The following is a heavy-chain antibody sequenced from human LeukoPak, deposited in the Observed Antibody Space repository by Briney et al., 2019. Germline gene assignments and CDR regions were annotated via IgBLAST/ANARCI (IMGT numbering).Heavy chain of an antibody. CDR3: AKEQNTYSSSPPDY. V-gene: IGHV3-30*18. J-gene: IGHJ4*02. D-gene: IGHD6-13*01. Sequence: GGSLRLFCAASGFTFNNYGMHWVRQAPGKGLEWVAVISYDGSNKYYADSVKGRFTISRDNSKNTLYLQMNSLRAEDTAVYYCAKEQNTYSSSPPDYWGQGALVTVSS. CDR2: ISYDGSNK. CDR1: GFTFNNYG.